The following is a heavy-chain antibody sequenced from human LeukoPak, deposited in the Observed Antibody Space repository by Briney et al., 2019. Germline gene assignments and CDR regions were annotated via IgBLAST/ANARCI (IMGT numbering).Heavy chain of an antibody. D-gene: IGHD5-24*01. CDR2: IYSGGST. V-gene: IGHV3-53*01. CDR1: GFTVSSNY. CDR3: ARMIGDGYNQDGDY. Sequence: GGSLRLSCEASGFTVSSNYMSWVRQDPGKGLEWVSVIYSGGSTYYADSVKGRFTISRDNSKNTLYLQMNSLRAEDTAVYYCARMIGDGYNQDGDYWGQGTLVTVSS. J-gene: IGHJ4*02.